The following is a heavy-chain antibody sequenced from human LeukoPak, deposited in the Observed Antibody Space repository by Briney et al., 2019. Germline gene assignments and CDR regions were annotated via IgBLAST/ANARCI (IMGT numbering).Heavy chain of an antibody. CDR1: GGTFTSYD. Sequence: ASVKVSCKASGGTFTSYDINWVRQATGQGLEWMGWMNPNSGNTGYAQKFQGRVTMTRNTSISTAYMELSSLRSEDTAVYYCTRGRNILWFGKNWFDPWGQGTLVTVSS. V-gene: IGHV1-8*01. CDR2: MNPNSGNT. D-gene: IGHD3-10*01. CDR3: TRGRNILWFGKNWFDP. J-gene: IGHJ5*02.